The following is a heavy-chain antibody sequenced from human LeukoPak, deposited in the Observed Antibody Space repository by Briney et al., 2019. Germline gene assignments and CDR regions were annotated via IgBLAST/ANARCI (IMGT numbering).Heavy chain of an antibody. CDR2: ISGSGGTI. V-gene: IGHV3-48*03. Sequence: PGGSLRHSCAASGFTFSSYDMNWVRQAPGKGLEWVSYISGSGGTIYYADSVKGRFTISRDNANNSLYLQMNSLRAEDTAVYYCARGALKCDPCFFDRWGQGTLVTVSS. D-gene: IGHD2-21*01. J-gene: IGHJ4*02. CDR3: ARGALKCDPCFFDR. CDR1: GFTFSSYD.